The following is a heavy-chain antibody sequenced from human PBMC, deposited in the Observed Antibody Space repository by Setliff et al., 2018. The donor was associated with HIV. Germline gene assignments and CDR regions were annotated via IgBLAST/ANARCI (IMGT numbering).Heavy chain of an antibody. J-gene: IGHJ4*02. Sequence: SVKVSCKASGGTFSSYVISWVRQAPGQGLEWMGGIIPIFGTANYAQKFQGRVTITTDESTSTVYMELSSLRSEDTAAYYCARAAYGYDSSGYFFDYWGQGTLVTVPQ. D-gene: IGHD3-22*01. CDR3: ARAAYGYDSSGYFFDY. CDR2: IIPIFGTA. CDR1: GGTFSSYV. V-gene: IGHV1-69*05.